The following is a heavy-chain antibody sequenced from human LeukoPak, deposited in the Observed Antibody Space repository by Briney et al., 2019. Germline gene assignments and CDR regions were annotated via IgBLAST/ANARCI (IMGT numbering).Heavy chain of an antibody. D-gene: IGHD1-1*01. V-gene: IGHV1-18*01. J-gene: IGHJ6*02. CDR2: ISTYKSHT. Sequence: ASVKVSCKASGYTFSDYTFTNYGISWVRQAPGQGLEWMVWISTYKSHTNYAQKFQGRVTMITDTSTNTAYMELRSLRSDDTAVYYCAREDNDDYYYYGMDVWGQGTAVTVSS. CDR3: AREDNDDYYYYGMDV. CDR1: GYTFSDYTFTNYG.